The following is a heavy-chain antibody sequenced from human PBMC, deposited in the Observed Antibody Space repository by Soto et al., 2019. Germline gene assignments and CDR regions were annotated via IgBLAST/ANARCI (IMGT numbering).Heavy chain of an antibody. CDR3: AKAISGYNAPLDH. V-gene: IGHV3-66*01. Sequence: GGSLRLSCAASGFTVSSYHMSWVRQAPGKGLEWISVIYSAGSADFADSVKGRFTISRDNSKNTLYLQMNSLRAEDTAIYYCAKAISGYNAPLDHWGQGTRVTVSS. CDR2: IYSAGSA. J-gene: IGHJ4*02. CDR1: GFTVSSYH. D-gene: IGHD5-12*01.